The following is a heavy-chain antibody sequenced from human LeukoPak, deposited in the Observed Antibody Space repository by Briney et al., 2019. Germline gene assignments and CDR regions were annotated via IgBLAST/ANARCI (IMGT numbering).Heavy chain of an antibody. V-gene: IGHV4-38-2*02. CDR2: MSHSAGT. CDR3: ARSGADYIWGSYRFGSWFDP. Sequence: SETLSLTCSVSGYSISSGYYWGWIRQPPGKGLEWIGSMSHSAGTYQNPSLKSRVTISIDTSKNQFFLKVNSVTAADTAVYYCARSGADYIWGSYRFGSWFDPWGQGTLVTVSP. J-gene: IGHJ5*02. CDR1: GYSISSGYY. D-gene: IGHD3-16*02.